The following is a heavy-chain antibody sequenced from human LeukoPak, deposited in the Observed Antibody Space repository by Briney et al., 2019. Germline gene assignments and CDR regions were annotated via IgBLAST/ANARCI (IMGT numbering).Heavy chain of an antibody. CDR1: GFTFDDYA. CDR3: AKGGYVGY. J-gene: IGHJ4*02. V-gene: IGHV3-9*01. D-gene: IGHD6-25*01. Sequence: GGSLRLSCAASGFTFDDYAMHWVRQAPGKGLEWVSGISWNSGSIGYADSVKGRFTISRDNAKNSLYLQMNSLRAEDTALYYCAKGGYVGYWGQGTLVTVSS. CDR2: ISWNSGSI.